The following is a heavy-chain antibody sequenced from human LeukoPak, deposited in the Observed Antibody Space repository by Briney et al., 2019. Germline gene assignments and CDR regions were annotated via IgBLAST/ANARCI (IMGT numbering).Heavy chain of an antibody. CDR3: ARGSATGGWYLNLGY. CDR1: GYTFTSYY. D-gene: IGHD6-19*01. V-gene: IGHV1-2*02. CDR2: IHPNSGAT. Sequence: VASVRVSCKASGYTFTSYYIHWVRQAPGQGLEWVGWIHPNSGATKYAQNFQDRVTLTRDTSISTASMELSSLRSDDTAIYSCARGSATGGWYLNLGYWGQGTLITVPS. J-gene: IGHJ4*02.